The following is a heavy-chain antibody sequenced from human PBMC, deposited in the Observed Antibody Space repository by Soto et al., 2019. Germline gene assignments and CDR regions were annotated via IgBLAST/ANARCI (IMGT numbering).Heavy chain of an antibody. J-gene: IGHJ6*02. V-gene: IGHV1-69*12. CDR2: IIPIFGTA. Sequence: QVQLVQSGAEVKKPGSSVKVSCKASGGTFSSYAISWVRQAPGQGLEWMGGIIPIFGTANYAQKFQGRVTITADESTSTAYMELSSLRSEDTAVYYGARDLDYGGSSFYHYGMDVWGQGTTVTVSS. D-gene: IGHD2-15*01. CDR1: GGTFSSYA. CDR3: ARDLDYGGSSFYHYGMDV.